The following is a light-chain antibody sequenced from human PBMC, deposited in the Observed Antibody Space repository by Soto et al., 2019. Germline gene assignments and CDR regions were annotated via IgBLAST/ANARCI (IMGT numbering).Light chain of an antibody. Sequence: QSALTQPASVSGSPGQSITISCTGTSSDVGGYGYVSWYQQFPGKAPKLIIYEVSNRPSGVSNRFSGSKSGNTASLTISGLQTEDEADYYCTSYTSSSTLVVFGGGTKLTVL. J-gene: IGLJ3*02. V-gene: IGLV2-14*01. CDR3: TSYTSSSTLVV. CDR1: SSDVGGYGY. CDR2: EVS.